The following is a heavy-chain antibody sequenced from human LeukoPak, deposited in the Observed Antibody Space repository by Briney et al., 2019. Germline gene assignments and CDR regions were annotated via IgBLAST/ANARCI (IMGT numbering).Heavy chain of an antibody. J-gene: IGHJ5*02. V-gene: IGHV1-18*01. D-gene: IGHD3-10*01. CDR1: GYTFTSYG. CDR3: ARASITMARGVIRMNNWFDP. CDR2: ISAYNGNT. Sequence: ASVKVSCKASGYTFTSYGISWVRQAPGQGLEWMGWISAYNGNTNYAQKLQGRVTMTTDTSTSTAYMELRSLRSEDTAVYYCARASITMARGVIRMNNWFDPWGQRTLVTVSS.